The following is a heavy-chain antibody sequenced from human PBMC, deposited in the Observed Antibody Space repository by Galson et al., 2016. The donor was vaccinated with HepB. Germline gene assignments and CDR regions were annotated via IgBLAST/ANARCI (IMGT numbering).Heavy chain of an antibody. CDR3: TTAARPGRTNYYYYGMDV. V-gene: IGHV3-15*01. CDR2: IKSKTDGGTT. J-gene: IGHJ6*02. Sequence: SLRLSCAASGFTFSRAWMSWVRQAPGKGLEWVGRIKSKTDGGTTDYAAPVKGRFTISRDDSKNTLYLQMNSLKTEDTAVYYCTTAARPGRTNYYYYGMDVWGQGTTVTVSS. CDR1: GFTFSRAW. D-gene: IGHD1-14*01.